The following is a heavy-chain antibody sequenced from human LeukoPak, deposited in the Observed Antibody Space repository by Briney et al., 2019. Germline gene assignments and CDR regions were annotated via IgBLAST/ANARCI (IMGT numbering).Heavy chain of an antibody. CDR1: GFTFSSYA. V-gene: IGHV3-23*01. CDR2: ISGSGGST. J-gene: IGHJ4*02. D-gene: IGHD5-12*01. CDR3: AKGGYSGYDLSLPFDY. Sequence: GGSLRLSCAASGFTFSSYAMSWVRQAPGKGLEWVSAISGSGGSTYYADSVKGRFTISRDNSKNTLYLQMNGLRAEDTAVYYCAKGGYSGYDLSLPFDYWGQGTLVTVSS.